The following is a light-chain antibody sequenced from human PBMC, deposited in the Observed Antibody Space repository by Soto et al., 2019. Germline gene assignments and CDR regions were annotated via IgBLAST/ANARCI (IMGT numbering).Light chain of an antibody. CDR1: QSVSSY. CDR3: QQYDNWPPLT. J-gene: IGKJ4*01. V-gene: IGKV3-11*01. Sequence: IVLTQSPATLSLSPGERATLSFRASQSVSSYLAWYQQKPGQAPRLLIYDASNRATGIPARFSGSGSGTEFTLTISTLQPEDFAVYYCQQYDNWPPLTFGEGTKVDIK. CDR2: DAS.